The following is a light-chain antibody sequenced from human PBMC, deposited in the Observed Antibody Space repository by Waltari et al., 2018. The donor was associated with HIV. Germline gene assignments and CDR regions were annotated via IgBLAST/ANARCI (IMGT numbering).Light chain of an antibody. J-gene: IGLJ2*01. CDR1: SSNIGDNY. CDR3: GTWDSSLSAGL. CDR2: DNN. Sequence: QSVFTQPPSVSAAPGQQVTIPCSGSSSNIGDNYVSWYQQLPGTAPKLLIYDNNKRPSGIPDRCSASKSGTSATLGITGLQTGDEADYYCGTWDSSLSAGLFGGGTKLTVL. V-gene: IGLV1-51*01.